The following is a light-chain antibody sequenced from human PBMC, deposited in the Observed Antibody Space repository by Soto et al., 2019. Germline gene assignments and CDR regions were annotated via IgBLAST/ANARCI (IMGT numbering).Light chain of an antibody. CDR1: STDVGGYNY. CDR3: GSYTSTDTPFV. V-gene: IGLV2-14*01. Sequence: QSSLSHPSSLSGSPGQSITISCTGTSTDVGGYNYVSWYQHHPGKGPKLIIYEVNNRPSGVSDRFSGSKSGNKASLTISKLEAEDESDYYCGSYTSTDTPFVFGTGTKVTVL. J-gene: IGLJ1*01. CDR2: EVN.